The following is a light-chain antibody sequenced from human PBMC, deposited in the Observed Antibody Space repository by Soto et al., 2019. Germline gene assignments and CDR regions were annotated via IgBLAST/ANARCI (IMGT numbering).Light chain of an antibody. Sequence: EIVLTQSPGTLSLSPGERATLSCRASQSVRTIHLAWYQQKPGQAPRLLIYSASSRATGIPDRFSGSGSGTDFTLTISRLEPEDFAVYFCQYYGGSPFTFGQETKLDIK. CDR2: SAS. V-gene: IGKV3-20*01. CDR3: QYYGGSPFT. CDR1: QSVRTIH. J-gene: IGKJ2*01.